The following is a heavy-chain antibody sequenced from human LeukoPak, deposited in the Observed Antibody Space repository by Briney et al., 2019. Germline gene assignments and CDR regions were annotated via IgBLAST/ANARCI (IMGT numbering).Heavy chain of an antibody. CDR2: IYYSGST. J-gene: IGHJ5*02. V-gene: IGHV4-31*03. D-gene: IGHD3-10*01. CDR1: GGSISSGGYY. Sequence: SETLSLTCTVSGGSISSGGYYWSWIRQHPGKGLEWIGYIYYSGSTYYNPSLKSRVTISVDTSKNQFSLKLSSVTAADTAVYYCARVMREGGSGPRRRFDPWGQGTLVTVSS. CDR3: ARVMREGGSGPRRRFDP.